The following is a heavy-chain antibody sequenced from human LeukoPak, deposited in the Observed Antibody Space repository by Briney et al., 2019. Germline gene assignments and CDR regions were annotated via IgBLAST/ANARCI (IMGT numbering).Heavy chain of an antibody. CDR2: IYSDGST. Sequence: GGSLRLSCAASGFTVNSNYMSWVRQAPGKGLEWVSVIYSDGSTYYADSVKGRFTISRDNSKNTLSLQMNSLRAEDTAVYYCARAYFGVIVGPDYWGQGTLVTVSS. CDR3: ARAYFGVIVGPDY. D-gene: IGHD3-3*01. V-gene: IGHV3-53*01. CDR1: GFTVNSNY. J-gene: IGHJ4*02.